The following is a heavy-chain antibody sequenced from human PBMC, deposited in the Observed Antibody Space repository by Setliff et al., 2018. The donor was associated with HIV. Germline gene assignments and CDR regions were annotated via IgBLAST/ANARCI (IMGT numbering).Heavy chain of an antibody. D-gene: IGHD1-26*01. Sequence: LSLTCTVSGGSISSYYWSWIRQPPGKGLEWMGYMYYSGSTNYNPSLKSRVTISGDTSKNQFSLKLTSVTAADTAVYYCARHVSGSYHSPFQHWGQGALVTVSS. CDR2: MYYSGST. CDR3: ARHVSGSYHSPFQH. CDR1: GGSISSYY. J-gene: IGHJ1*01. V-gene: IGHV4-59*08.